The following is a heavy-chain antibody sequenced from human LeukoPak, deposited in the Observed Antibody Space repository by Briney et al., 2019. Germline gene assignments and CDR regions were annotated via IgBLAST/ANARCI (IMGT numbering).Heavy chain of an antibody. CDR3: ARVGVLSSGWSTNYYYYYMDV. CDR1: GFTFSSYW. V-gene: IGHV3-7*01. J-gene: IGHJ6*03. CDR2: IKQDGSEK. Sequence: PGGSLRLPCATSGFTFSSYWMSWVRQAPGKGLEWVANIKQDGSEKYYVDSVKGRFTISRDNAKNSLYLQMNSLRAEDTAVYYCARVGVLSSGWSTNYYYYYMDVWGKGTTVTVSS. D-gene: IGHD6-19*01.